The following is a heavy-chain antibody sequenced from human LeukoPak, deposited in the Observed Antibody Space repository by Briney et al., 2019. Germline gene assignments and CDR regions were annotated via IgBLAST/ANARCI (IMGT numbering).Heavy chain of an antibody. CDR1: GFTFSDYY. J-gene: IGHJ5*02. D-gene: IGHD3-10*01. Sequence: GGSLRLSCAASGFTFSDYYMSWIRQAPGKGLEWVSYISSSGSTIYYADSAKGRFTISRDNAKNSLYLQMNSLRAEDTAVYYCARDPLDYYGSGSYPWGQGTLVTVSS. V-gene: IGHV3-11*01. CDR2: ISSSGSTI. CDR3: ARDPLDYYGSGSYP.